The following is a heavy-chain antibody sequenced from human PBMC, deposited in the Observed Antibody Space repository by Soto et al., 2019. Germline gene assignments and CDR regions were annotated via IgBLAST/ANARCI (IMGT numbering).Heavy chain of an antibody. CDR3: ARPNCGGDCYLDAFDI. Sequence: QVQLVQSGAEVKKPGSSVKVSCKASGGTFSSYTISWVRQAPGQGLEWMGRIIPILGIANYAQKFQGRVTITXXNXTXXAHIELSSLRSEDTAVYYCARPNCGGDCYLDAFDIWGQGTMVTVSS. D-gene: IGHD2-21*02. CDR1: GGTFSSYT. J-gene: IGHJ3*02. CDR2: IIPILGIA. V-gene: IGHV1-69*02.